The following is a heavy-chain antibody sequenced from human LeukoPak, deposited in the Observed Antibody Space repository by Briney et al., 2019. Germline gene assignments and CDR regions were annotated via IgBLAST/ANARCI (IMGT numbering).Heavy chain of an antibody. CDR2: IDWNGGST. D-gene: IGHD3-22*01. CDR1: GFNFDDYG. V-gene: IGHV3-20*04. Sequence: GGSLRLSCAASGFNFDDYGMSWVRQAPGKGLEWVSGIDWNGGSTGYADSVKGRFTISRDNAKNSLYLQMNSLRAEDTALYYCAKAVGSSGYFSRDAFDIWGQGTMVTVSS. J-gene: IGHJ3*02. CDR3: AKAVGSSGYFSRDAFDI.